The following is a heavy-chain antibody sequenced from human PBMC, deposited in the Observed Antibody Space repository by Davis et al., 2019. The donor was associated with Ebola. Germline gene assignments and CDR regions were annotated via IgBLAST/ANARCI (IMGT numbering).Heavy chain of an antibody. Sequence: GESLKISCAASGFTVSSNYMSWVRQAPGKGLVWVSRINSDGSSTSYADSVKGRFTISRDNAKNTLYLQMNSLRDEDTAVYYCARDSIEGATTFDFWGQGALVTVSS. CDR2: INSDGSST. CDR1: GFTVSSNY. J-gene: IGHJ4*02. D-gene: IGHD1-26*01. CDR3: ARDSIEGATTFDF. V-gene: IGHV3-74*01.